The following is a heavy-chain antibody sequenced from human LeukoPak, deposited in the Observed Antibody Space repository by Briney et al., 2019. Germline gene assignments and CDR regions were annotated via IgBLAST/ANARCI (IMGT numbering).Heavy chain of an antibody. D-gene: IGHD3-9*01. J-gene: IGHJ4*02. V-gene: IGHV3-33*01. CDR3: ARGAYGVRYFDWLFDY. Sequence: GRSLRLSCAASGFTFSSYGMHWVRQAPGKGLEWAAVIWYDGSNKYYADSVKGRFTISRDNSKNTLYLQMNSLRAEDTAVYYCARGAYGVRYFDWLFDYWGQGTLVTVSS. CDR2: IWYDGSNK. CDR1: GFTFSSYG.